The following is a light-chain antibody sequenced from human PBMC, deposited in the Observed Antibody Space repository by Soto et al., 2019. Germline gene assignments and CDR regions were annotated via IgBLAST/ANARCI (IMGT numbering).Light chain of an antibody. CDR3: GSYAGSNSFA. Sequence: QSVLTQPPSASGSPGQSVTISCTGTSRDIGGDYNYVSWYQQHPGKAPKLMIYEVNKRPSGVPDRFSGSKSGNTASLTVSGLQTEDEAHYYCGSYAGSNSFAFGGGTKVTVL. V-gene: IGLV2-8*01. J-gene: IGLJ2*01. CDR2: EVN. CDR1: SRDIGGDYNY.